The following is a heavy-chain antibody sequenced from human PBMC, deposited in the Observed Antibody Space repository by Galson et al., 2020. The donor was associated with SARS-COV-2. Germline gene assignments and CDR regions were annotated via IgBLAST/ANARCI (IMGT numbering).Heavy chain of an antibody. Sequence: GGSLRLSCAASGFTVSSNYMSWVRQAPGKGLEWVSVIYSGGSTYYADSVKGRFTISRDNSKNTLYPQMNSLRAEGKGVYYRARDLDYHGKDVWGQGTTVTVSS. J-gene: IGHJ6*02. CDR2: IYSGGST. V-gene: IGHV3-53*01. CDR1: GFTVSSNY. D-gene: IGHD3-16*01. CDR3: ARDLDYHGKDV.